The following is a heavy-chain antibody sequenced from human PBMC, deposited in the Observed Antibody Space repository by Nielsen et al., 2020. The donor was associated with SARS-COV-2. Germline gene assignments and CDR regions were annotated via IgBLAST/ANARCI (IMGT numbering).Heavy chain of an antibody. CDR3: VKGLPGYASSWYDY. CDR1: GFSFSTYA. J-gene: IGHJ4*02. D-gene: IGHD6-13*01. CDR2: ISGGGGST. V-gene: IGHV3-23*01. Sequence: GESLKISCAGPGFSFSTYAMNWVRQAPGKGLEWVAVISGGGGSTYYTDSVKGRFTISRDNSKDTLYLQMNSLRAEDTALYYCVKGLPGYASSWYDYWGQGTQVTVSS.